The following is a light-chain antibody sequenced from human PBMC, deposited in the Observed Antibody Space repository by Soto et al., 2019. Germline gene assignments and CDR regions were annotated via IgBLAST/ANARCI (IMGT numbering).Light chain of an antibody. J-gene: IGKJ4*01. Sequence: EIVLTQSPGTLSLSPGERATLSCRASQSVSSSYLAWYQQKPGQAPRLLIYGASSRATGIPDRFSGSGSGTDFPLTISRLEPEDFAVYYCQQYGSLLTFGGGTNVEIK. CDR3: QQYGSLLT. V-gene: IGKV3-20*01. CDR2: GAS. CDR1: QSVSSSY.